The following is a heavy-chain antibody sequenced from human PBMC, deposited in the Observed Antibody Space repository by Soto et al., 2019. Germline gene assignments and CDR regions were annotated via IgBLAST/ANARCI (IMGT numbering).Heavy chain of an antibody. CDR3: ARDKGKGGNFDY. CDR2: IYHSGST. CDR1: GGSISSSNW. Sequence: QVQLQESGPGLVKPSGTLSLTCAVSGGSISSSNWWSWVRQPPGKGLEWIGEIYHSGSTNYNPSHDSRVTITVDKAKNQYPQKQSSGADEDAAEYCGARDKGKGGNFDYWGQGTLVTVSS. D-gene: IGHD1-26*01. J-gene: IGHJ4*02. V-gene: IGHV4-4*01.